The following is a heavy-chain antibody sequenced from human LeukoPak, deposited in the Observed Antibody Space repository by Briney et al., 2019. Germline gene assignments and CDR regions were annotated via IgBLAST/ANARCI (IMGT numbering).Heavy chain of an antibody. CDR2: RKQDGSEK. CDR3: ARATWFGEPNDAFDI. Sequence: GGSLRLSCAVSGFTFSSGWMSWVRQAPGKGLELVGNRKQDGSEKYYVDSVKGRFTISRANAKNSLYLQMNSLRAEDTAVYYCARATWFGEPNDAFDIWGQGTMVTVSS. J-gene: IGHJ3*02. V-gene: IGHV3-7*01. D-gene: IGHD3-10*01. CDR1: GFTFSSGW.